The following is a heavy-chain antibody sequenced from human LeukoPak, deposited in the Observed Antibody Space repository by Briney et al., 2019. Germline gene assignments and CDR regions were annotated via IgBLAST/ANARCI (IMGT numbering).Heavy chain of an antibody. CDR1: GFTFSSYA. D-gene: IGHD2-2*01. J-gene: IGHJ5*02. CDR3: AKDRYCSSTSCYAGQFDP. V-gene: IGHV3-23*01. CDR2: IGGSGATI. Sequence: GESLRLSCAASGFTFSSYAMSWVRQAPGKGLEWVSAIGGSGATIYYTDSVKGRFTISRDNSKNTVYLQMNSLRVEDTAVYYCAKDRYCSSTSCYAGQFDPWGQGTLVTISS.